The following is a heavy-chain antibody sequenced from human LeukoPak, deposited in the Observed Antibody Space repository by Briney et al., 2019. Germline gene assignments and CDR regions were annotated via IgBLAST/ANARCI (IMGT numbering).Heavy chain of an antibody. CDR3: ARDPKWFGELLPYGMDV. V-gene: IGHV1-18*04. CDR1: GYTFTSYG. Sequence: ASVKVSCKASGYTFTSYGISWVRQAPGQGLEWMGWISAYNGNTNYAQKLQGRVTMTTDTSTSTAYMELRSLRSDDTAVYHCARDPKWFGELLPYGMDVWGKGTTVTVSS. CDR2: ISAYNGNT. J-gene: IGHJ6*04. D-gene: IGHD3-10*01.